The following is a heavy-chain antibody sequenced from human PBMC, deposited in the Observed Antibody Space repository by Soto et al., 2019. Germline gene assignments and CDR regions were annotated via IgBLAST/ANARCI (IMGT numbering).Heavy chain of an antibody. V-gene: IGHV3-66*01. D-gene: IGHD1-1*01. CDR1: GFTVSNNY. Sequence: EVQLVESGGGLVQPGGSLRLSCAASGFTVSNNYMRWVRQAPGKWLERVSLIYSGGATYYADSVKGRFTISRDNSKNTLYLQMNSLRAEDTAVYYCARDGTYNWVGGQGILVTVSS. CDR2: IYSGGAT. J-gene: IGHJ4*02. CDR3: ARDGTYNWV.